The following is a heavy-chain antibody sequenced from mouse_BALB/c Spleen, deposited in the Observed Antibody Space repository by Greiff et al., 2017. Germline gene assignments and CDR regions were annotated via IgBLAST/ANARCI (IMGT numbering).Heavy chain of an antibody. CDR2: IYPGDGDT. J-gene: IGHJ4*01. V-gene: IGHV1-80*01. CDR1: GYAFSSYW. D-gene: IGHD2-4*01. Sequence: VQRVESGAELVRPGSSVKISCKASGYAFSSYWMNWVKQRPGQGLEWIGQIYPGDGDTNYNGKFKGKATLTADKSSSTAYMQLSSLTSEDSAVYFCARGGITKAMDYWGQGTSVTVSS. CDR3: ARGGITKAMDY.